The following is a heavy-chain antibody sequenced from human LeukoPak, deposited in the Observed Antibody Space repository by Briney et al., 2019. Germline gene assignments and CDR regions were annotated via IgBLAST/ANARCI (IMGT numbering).Heavy chain of an antibody. CDR1: GFTFGDYA. J-gene: IGHJ4*02. CDR3: TRYDFWSCYHEYYFDY. D-gene: IGHD3-3*01. CDR2: IRSKAYGGTT. Sequence: GGSLRLSCTASGFTFGDYAMSWFRQAPGKGLEWVGFIRSKAYGGTTEYAASVKGRFTISRDDSKSIAYLQMNSLKTEDTAVYYCTRYDFWSCYHEYYFDYWGQGTLVTVSS. V-gene: IGHV3-49*03.